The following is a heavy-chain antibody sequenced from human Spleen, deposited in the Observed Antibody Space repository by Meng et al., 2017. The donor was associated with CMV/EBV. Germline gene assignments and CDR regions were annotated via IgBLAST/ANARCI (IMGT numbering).Heavy chain of an antibody. CDR1: GFTFSSYS. D-gene: IGHD6-13*01. J-gene: IGHJ6*02. CDR2: ISSSSSYI. CDR3: ARGSPYSSSWDGGWYGMDV. Sequence: GGSLKILCAASGFTFSSYSMNWVRQAPGKGLESVSSISSSSSYIYYADSVKGRFTISRDNAKNSLYLQMNSLRAEDTAVYDWARGSPYSSSWDGGWYGMDVWGQGTTVTVSS. V-gene: IGHV3-21*01.